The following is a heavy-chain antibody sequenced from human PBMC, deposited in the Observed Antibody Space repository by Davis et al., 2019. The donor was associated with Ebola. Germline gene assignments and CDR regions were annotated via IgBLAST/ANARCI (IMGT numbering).Heavy chain of an antibody. D-gene: IGHD2-15*01. J-gene: IGHJ6*04. CDR3: TPDIVVVVAALGGGMDV. CDR1: GFTFSSYG. Sequence: PGGSLRLSCAASGFTFSSYGMHWVRQAPGKGLEWVAFIRYDGSNKYYADSVKGRFSISRDSAKNSVYLQMNSLRGEDTAVYYCTPDIVVVVAALGGGMDVWGKGTTVTVSS. CDR2: IRYDGSNK. V-gene: IGHV3-30*02.